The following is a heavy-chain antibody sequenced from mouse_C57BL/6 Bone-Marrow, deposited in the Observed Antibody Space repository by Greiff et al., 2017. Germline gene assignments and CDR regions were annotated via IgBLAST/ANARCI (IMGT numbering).Heavy chain of an antibody. J-gene: IGHJ4*01. D-gene: IGHD2-1*01. CDR3: ARRGRNCYAMDY. CDR2: INPYNGGT. V-gene: IGHV1-19*01. Sequence: EVKLQESGPVLVKPGASVKMSCKASGYTFTDYYMNWVKQSHGKSLEWIGVINPYNGGTSYNQKFKGKATLTVDKSSSTAYMELNSLTSEDSAVYYCARRGRNCYAMDYWGQGTSVTVSS. CDR1: GYTFTDYY.